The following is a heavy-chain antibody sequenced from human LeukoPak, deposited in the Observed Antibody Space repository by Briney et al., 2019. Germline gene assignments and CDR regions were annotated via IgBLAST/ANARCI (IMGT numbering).Heavy chain of an antibody. CDR3: AKDKSYSELYHFDF. D-gene: IGHD3-3*01. V-gene: IGHV3-30*02. Sequence: PGGSLRLSCAASGFTFRASAMNWVRQAPGKGLEWVTFIRFDGTVAEYADSVKGRFAISRDNSQHTLFLQMSSLRPDDTAVYYCAKDKSYSELYHFDFWGQGTLVTVSS. J-gene: IGHJ4*02. CDR1: GFTFRASA. CDR2: IRFDGTVA.